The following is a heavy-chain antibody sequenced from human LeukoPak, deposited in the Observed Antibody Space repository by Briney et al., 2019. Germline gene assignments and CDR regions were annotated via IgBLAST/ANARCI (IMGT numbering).Heavy chain of an antibody. Sequence: GASVKVSCKTSGYIFTSYAMHWVRQAPGQRLEWMGWINTGNGNTKYSQKFQGRVTITMDTSASTAYMELSSLRSEDTAVYYCARDSSGAPDDCWGQGTLVTVSS. V-gene: IGHV1-3*04. D-gene: IGHD3-10*01. CDR1: GYIFTSYA. CDR2: INTGNGNT. CDR3: ARDSSGAPDDC. J-gene: IGHJ4*02.